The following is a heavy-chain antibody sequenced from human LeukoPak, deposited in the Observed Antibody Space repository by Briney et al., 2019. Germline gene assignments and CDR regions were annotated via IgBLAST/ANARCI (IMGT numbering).Heavy chain of an antibody. Sequence: ASVKVSCKASGYTFTSYGISWVRQAPGQGLECMGWISAYNGNTNYAQKLQGRVTMTTDTSTSTAYMELRSLRSDDTAVYYCARAPPSGSYYGGAFDYWGQGTLVTVSS. CDR2: ISAYNGNT. CDR3: ARAPPSGSYYGGAFDY. V-gene: IGHV1-18*01. CDR1: GYTFTSYG. D-gene: IGHD1-26*01. J-gene: IGHJ4*02.